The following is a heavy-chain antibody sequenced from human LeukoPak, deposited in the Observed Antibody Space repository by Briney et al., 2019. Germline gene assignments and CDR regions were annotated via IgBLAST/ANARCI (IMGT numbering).Heavy chain of an antibody. CDR2: ISLSGSTV. D-gene: IGHD5-18*01. CDR3: ARDFTHTAVVIYYYGLDV. Sequence: GGSLRLSCAASGFTFSDYYMSWVRQAPGKGLEWVSYISLSGSTVYYADSVKGRFTTSRDNAKNSLYLQMNSLRAEDTAVYYCARDFTHTAVVIYYYGLDVWGQGTTVTVSS. J-gene: IGHJ6*02. CDR1: GFTFSDYY. V-gene: IGHV3-11*01.